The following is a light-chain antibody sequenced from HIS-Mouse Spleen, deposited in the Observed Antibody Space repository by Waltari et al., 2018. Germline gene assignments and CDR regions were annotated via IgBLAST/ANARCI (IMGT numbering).Light chain of an antibody. J-gene: IGLJ3*02. CDR3: SSYTSSSTWV. Sequence: SCTGTSSDVGGYNYVSWYQQHPGKAPKLMIYDVSNRPSGVSNRFSGSKSGNPASLTISGLHAEDEADYYCSSYTSSSTWVFGGGTKLTVL. CDR1: SSDVGGYNY. CDR2: DVS. V-gene: IGLV2-14*03.